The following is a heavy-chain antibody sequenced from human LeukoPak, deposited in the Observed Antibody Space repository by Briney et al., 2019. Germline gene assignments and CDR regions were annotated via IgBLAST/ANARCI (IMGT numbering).Heavy chain of an antibody. CDR1: GFTFSSYS. J-gene: IGHJ4*02. CDR2: ISSSSSYI. V-gene: IGHV3-21*01. Sequence: AGGSLRLSCAASGFTFSSYSMNWVRQAPGKGLEWVSSISSSSSYIYYADSVKGRFTISRDNAKNSLYLQMNSLRAEDTAVYYCARRDSSGWYYFDYWGQGTLVTVSS. CDR3: ARRDSSGWYYFDY. D-gene: IGHD6-19*01.